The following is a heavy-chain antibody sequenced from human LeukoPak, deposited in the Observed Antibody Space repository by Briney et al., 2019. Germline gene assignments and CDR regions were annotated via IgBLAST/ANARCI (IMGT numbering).Heavy chain of an antibody. CDR2: IKQDGSEI. J-gene: IGHJ4*02. D-gene: IGHD1-26*01. CDR3: ARDKIVGPTTLDY. Sequence: PGGSLRLSCAASGFTFSGYWMSRVRQTPEKGLEWVANIKQDGSEIYYVDSVKGRFTISRDNAENSLYLQMNSLRADDTAVYYCARDKIVGPTTLDYWGQGTLVTVSS. V-gene: IGHV3-7*01. CDR1: GFTFSGYW.